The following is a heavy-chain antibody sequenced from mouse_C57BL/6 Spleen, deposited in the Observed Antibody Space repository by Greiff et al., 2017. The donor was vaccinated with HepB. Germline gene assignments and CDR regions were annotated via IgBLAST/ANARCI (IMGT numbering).Heavy chain of an antibody. J-gene: IGHJ4*01. D-gene: IGHD2-4*01. CDR2: IYPGDGDT. V-gene: IGHV1-82*01. CDR3: ARYDYDGGAYAMDY. CDR1: GYAFSSSW. Sequence: VQLQQSGPELVKPGASVKISCKASGYAFSSSWMNWVKQRPGKGLEWIGRIYPGDGDTNYNGKFKGKATLTADKSSSTAYMQLSSLTSEDSAVYFCARYDYDGGAYAMDYWGQGTSVTVSS.